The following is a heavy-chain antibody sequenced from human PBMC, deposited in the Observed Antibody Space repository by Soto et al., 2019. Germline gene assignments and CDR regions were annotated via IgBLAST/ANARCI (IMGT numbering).Heavy chain of an antibody. V-gene: IGHV1-69*05. J-gene: IGHJ4*02. Sequence: GASVKVSCKASGGTFSSYAISWVRQAPGQGLEWMGGIIPIFGTANYAQKLQGRVTMTTDTSTSTAYMELRSLRSDDTAVYYCARDNGGSYFFPFDYWGQGTRVTVSS. CDR1: GGTFSSYA. D-gene: IGHD1-26*01. CDR2: IIPIFGTA. CDR3: ARDNGGSYFFPFDY.